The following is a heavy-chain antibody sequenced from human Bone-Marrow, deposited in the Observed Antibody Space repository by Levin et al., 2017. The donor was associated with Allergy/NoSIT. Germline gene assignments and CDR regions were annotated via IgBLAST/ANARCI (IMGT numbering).Heavy chain of an antibody. V-gene: IGHV1-69*01. Sequence: KISCQASGCTFSSHAISWVRQAPGQGLEWMGGIIPIYATTNYAQSFQGRVTISADESTSTAYMQMSSLRYEDTAMYYCARDSIVDTAYYHNYDMDVWGQETTVTVSS. D-gene: IGHD5-18*01. CDR1: GCTFSSHA. CDR3: ARDSIVDTAYYHNYDMDV. J-gene: IGHJ6*02. CDR2: IIPIYATT.